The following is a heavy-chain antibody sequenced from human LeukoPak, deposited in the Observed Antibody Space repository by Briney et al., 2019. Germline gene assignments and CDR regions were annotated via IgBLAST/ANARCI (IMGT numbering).Heavy chain of an antibody. V-gene: IGHV1-2*02. CDR1: GYTFTGYY. CDR3: ARAAKGYYYDSSGPIDY. Sequence: ASVKVSCTASGYTFTGYYMHWVRQAPGQGLEWMGWINPNSGGTNYAQKFQGRVTMTRDTSISTAYMELSRLRSDDTAVYYCARAAKGYYYDSSGPIDYWGQGTLVAVSS. D-gene: IGHD3-22*01. J-gene: IGHJ4*02. CDR2: INPNSGGT.